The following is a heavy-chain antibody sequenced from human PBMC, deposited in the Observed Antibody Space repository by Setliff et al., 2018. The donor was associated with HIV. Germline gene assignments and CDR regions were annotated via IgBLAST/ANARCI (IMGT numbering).Heavy chain of an antibody. CDR2: IYTSGST. Sequence: SETLSLTCTVSGGSVSSGSYYWSWIRQPAGKGPEWIGRIYTSGSTYYNPSLKSRVTMSVDTSKNQFSLKLTSVTAADMALYYCARAIQPYYMDVWGKGTTVTVSS. CDR1: GGSVSSGSYY. V-gene: IGHV4-61*02. CDR3: ARAIQPYYMDV. J-gene: IGHJ6*03.